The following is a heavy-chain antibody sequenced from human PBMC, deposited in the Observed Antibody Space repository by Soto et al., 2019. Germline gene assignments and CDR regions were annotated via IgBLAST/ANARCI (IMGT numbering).Heavy chain of an antibody. CDR3: ARFTRGLVPDNFDY. D-gene: IGHD6-19*01. Sequence: SETLSLTCTVSGGSISSGDYYWSWICQPPGKGLEWIGYIYYSGSTYYNPSLKSRVTISVDTSKNQFSLKLSSVTAADTAVYYCARFTRGLVPDNFDYWGQGTLVTVSS. CDR2: IYYSGST. J-gene: IGHJ4*02. V-gene: IGHV4-30-4*01. CDR1: GGSISSGDYY.